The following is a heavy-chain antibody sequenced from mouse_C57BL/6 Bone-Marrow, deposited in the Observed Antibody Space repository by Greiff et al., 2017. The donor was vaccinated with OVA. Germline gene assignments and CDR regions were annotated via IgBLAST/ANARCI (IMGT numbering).Heavy chain of an antibody. J-gene: IGHJ4*01. CDR1: GFNIKDDY. V-gene: IGHV14-4*01. CDR3: TTYYSNYPYYYAMDY. CDR2: IDPENGDT. D-gene: IGHD2-5*01. Sequence: EVKLQESGAELVRPGASVKLSCTASGFNIKDDYMHWVKQRPEQGLEWIGWIDPENGDTEYASKFQGKATITADTSSNTAYLQLSSLTSEDTAVYYCTTYYSNYPYYYAMDYWGQGTSVTVSS.